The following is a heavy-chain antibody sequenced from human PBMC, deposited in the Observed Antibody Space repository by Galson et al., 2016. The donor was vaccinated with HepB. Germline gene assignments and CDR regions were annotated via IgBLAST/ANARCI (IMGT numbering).Heavy chain of an antibody. V-gene: IGHV3-9*01. CDR2: ISWNSGII. CDR3: AKDAASGDILTPYSQGFDP. CDR1: GFNFDAYA. D-gene: IGHD3-9*01. J-gene: IGHJ5*02. Sequence: SLRLSCAASGFNFDAYAMHWVRQAPGKGLEWVSGISWNSGIIDYADPVKGRFTISRDNDKNSLFLQVNSLRAEDTAFYYCAKDAASGDILTPYSQGFDPWGQGTLVTVSS.